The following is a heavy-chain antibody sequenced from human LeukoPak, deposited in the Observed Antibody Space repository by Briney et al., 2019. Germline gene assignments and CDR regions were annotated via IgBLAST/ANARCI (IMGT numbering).Heavy chain of an antibody. Sequence: GGSLRLSCAASGFTFSSYSMNWVRQAPGKGLEWVSYISSSSSTIYYADSVKGRFTISRDNAKNSLYLQMNSLRAEDTAVYYCARDLNLLRYFGWLSHGGNYWGQGTLVTVSS. J-gene: IGHJ4*02. CDR3: ARDLNLLRYFGWLSHGGNY. V-gene: IGHV3-48*01. D-gene: IGHD3-9*01. CDR2: ISSSSSTI. CDR1: GFTFSSYS.